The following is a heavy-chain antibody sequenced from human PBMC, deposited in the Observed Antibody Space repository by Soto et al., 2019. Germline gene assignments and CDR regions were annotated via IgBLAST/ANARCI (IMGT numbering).Heavy chain of an antibody. J-gene: IGHJ6*02. CDR3: ARVIRQLVSSGMDV. V-gene: IGHV4-34*01. CDR1: GWSFSGYY. CDR2: INHSGST. D-gene: IGHD6-6*01. Sequence: KAXETLSLTCAVYGWSFSGYYWSWIRQPPGKGLDWIGEINHSGSTNYNPSLKSRVTISVDTSKNQFSLKLSSVTAADTAVYYCARVIRQLVSSGMDVWGQGTTVTVSS.